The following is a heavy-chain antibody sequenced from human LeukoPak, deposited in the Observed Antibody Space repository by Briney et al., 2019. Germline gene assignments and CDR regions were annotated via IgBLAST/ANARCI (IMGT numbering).Heavy chain of an antibody. CDR3: AAGIVVVPAATRGFDY. Sequence: ASVKVSCKASGDTFTGHYMHWVRQAPGQGLEWMGWINPNSGGTNYAQKFQGRVTMTRDTSISTAYMELSRLRSDDTAVYYCAAGIVVVPAATRGFDYWDQGTLVTVSS. CDR2: INPNSGGT. CDR1: GDTFTGHY. V-gene: IGHV1-2*02. D-gene: IGHD2-2*01. J-gene: IGHJ4*02.